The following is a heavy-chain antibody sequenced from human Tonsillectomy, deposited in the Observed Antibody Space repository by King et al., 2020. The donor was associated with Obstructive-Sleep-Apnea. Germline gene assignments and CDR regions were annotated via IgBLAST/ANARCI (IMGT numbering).Heavy chain of an antibody. CDR2: ISSSSSYI. CDR3: ARDRTDSSSWYFGGAYYYYGMDV. Sequence: VQLVESGGGLVKPGGSLRLSCAASGFTFSSYSMNWVRQAPGKGLEWVSSISSSSSYIYYADSVKGRFTISRDNAKNSLYLQMNSLRAEDTAVYYCARDRTDSSSWYFGGAYYYYGMDVWGQGTTVTVSS. V-gene: IGHV3-21*01. J-gene: IGHJ6*02. CDR1: GFTFSSYS. D-gene: IGHD6-13*01.